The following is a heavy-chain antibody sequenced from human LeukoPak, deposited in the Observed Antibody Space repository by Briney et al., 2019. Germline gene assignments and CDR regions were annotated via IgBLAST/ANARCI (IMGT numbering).Heavy chain of an antibody. V-gene: IGHV1-69*05. Sequence: SVKVSCKASGGTFSSYAISWVRQAPGQGLEWMGGIIPIFGTANYAQKFQGRVTITTDESTSTAYMELSSQRSEDTAVYYCATGKGDDYPDYWGQGTLVTVSS. CDR2: IIPIFGTA. D-gene: IGHD3-16*01. J-gene: IGHJ4*02. CDR1: GGTFSSYA. CDR3: ATGKGDDYPDY.